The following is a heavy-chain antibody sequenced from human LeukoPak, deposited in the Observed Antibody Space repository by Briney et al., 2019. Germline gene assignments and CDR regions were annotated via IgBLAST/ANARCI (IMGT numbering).Heavy chain of an antibody. V-gene: IGHV3-21*01. J-gene: IGHJ3*02. CDR2: ISSSSSYI. CDR3: ARDPYYDILTGGAFDI. CDR1: GFTFSSYS. D-gene: IGHD3-9*01. Sequence: GGSLRLSCAASGFTFSSYSMNWVRQAPGKGLEWVSSISSSSSYIYYADSVKGRFTISRDNAKNSLYLQMNSLRAEDTAVYYCARDPYYDILTGGAFDIWGQGTMVTVSS.